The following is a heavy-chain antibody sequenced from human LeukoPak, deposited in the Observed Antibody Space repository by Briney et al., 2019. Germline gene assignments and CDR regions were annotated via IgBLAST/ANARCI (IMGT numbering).Heavy chain of an antibody. CDR3: ARDDGRGVVTPY. CDR2: IYYSGRT. D-gene: IGHD2-21*02. J-gene: IGHJ4*02. CDR1: GGSISNTDYY. V-gene: IGHV4-39*07. Sequence: PSETLSLTCTVSGGSISNTDYYWGWIRQPPGKGLEWIGSIYYSGRTFYNPSLKSRVTITVDTSKNQFSLKVTSVTAADTAVYYCARDDGRGVVTPYWGQGTLVTVSS.